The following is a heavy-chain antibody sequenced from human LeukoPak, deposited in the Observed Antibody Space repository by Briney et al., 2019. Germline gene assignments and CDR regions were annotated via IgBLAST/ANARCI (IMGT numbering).Heavy chain of an antibody. CDR1: GGSISSGSYY. J-gene: IGHJ5*02. CDR3: ARDSRDYYDSSGYYYDWFDP. V-gene: IGHV4-61*02. Sequence: SETLSLTCTVSGGSISSGSYYWSWIRQPAGKGLEWIGRIYTSGSTNYNPSLKSRVTISVDTSKNQFSLKLSSVTAADTAVYYCARDSRDYYDSSGYYYDWFDPWGQGTLVTVSS. CDR2: IYTSGST. D-gene: IGHD3-22*01.